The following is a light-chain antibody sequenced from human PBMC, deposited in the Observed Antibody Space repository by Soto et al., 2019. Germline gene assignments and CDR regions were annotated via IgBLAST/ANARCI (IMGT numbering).Light chain of an antibody. J-gene: IGLJ1*01. CDR2: GNS. V-gene: IGLV1-40*01. CDR3: QSYDSSRSGSRV. CDR1: SSNIGAGYD. Sequence: QSVLTQPPSVSGAPGQRVTISCIGSSSNIGAGYDVHWYQQLPGTAPKLLIYGNSDRPSGVPDRFSGSKSGTSASLAITGLQAEDEADYYCQSYDSSRSGSRVFGTGTKLTVL.